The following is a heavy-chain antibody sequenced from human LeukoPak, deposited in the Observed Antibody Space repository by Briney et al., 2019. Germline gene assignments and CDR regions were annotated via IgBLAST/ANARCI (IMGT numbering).Heavy chain of an antibody. D-gene: IGHD2-21*02. V-gene: IGHV1-69*05. J-gene: IGHJ6*03. Sequence: GASVKVSCKASGGTFSSYAISWVRQAPGQGLEWMGGIIPIFGTANYAQKFQGRVTMTTDTSTSTAYMELRSLRSDDTAMYYCARWAPSGDRDSYYMDVWGKGTTVTVSS. CDR1: GGTFSSYA. CDR2: IIPIFGTA. CDR3: ARWAPSGDRDSYYMDV.